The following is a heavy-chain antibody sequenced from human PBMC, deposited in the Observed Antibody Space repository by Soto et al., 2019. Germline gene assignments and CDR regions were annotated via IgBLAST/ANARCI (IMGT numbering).Heavy chain of an antibody. V-gene: IGHV1-69*13. D-gene: IGHD2-15*01. Sequence: ASVKVSCKASGYTFTSYVRHWVRQAPGQGLEWMGGIIPIFGTANYAQKFQGRVTITADESTSTAYMELSSLRSEDTAVYYCARWLLNRGMDVWGQGTTVTVSS. CDR3: ARWLLNRGMDV. CDR1: GYTFTSYV. CDR2: IIPIFGTA. J-gene: IGHJ6*02.